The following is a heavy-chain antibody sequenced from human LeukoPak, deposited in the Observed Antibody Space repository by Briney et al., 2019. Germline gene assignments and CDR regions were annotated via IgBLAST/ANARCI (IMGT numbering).Heavy chain of an antibody. V-gene: IGHV4-59*01. Sequence: PSETLSLTCTVSGGSISSYYWSWIRQPPGKGLEWIGYIYYSGSTNYNPSLKSRVTISVDASKNQFSLKLSSVTAADTAVYYCARSGRGGLRFDYWGQGTLVTVSS. CDR1: GGSISSYY. J-gene: IGHJ4*02. CDR3: ARSGRGGLRFDY. CDR2: IYYSGST. D-gene: IGHD2-15*01.